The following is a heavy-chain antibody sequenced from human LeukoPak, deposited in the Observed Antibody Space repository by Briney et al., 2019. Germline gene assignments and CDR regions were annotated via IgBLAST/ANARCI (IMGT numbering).Heavy chain of an antibody. CDR3: ARGGVGANTGYYYYGMDV. Sequence: ASVKVSCKASGYTFTSYGISWVRQAPGQGLEWMGWISAYNGNTNYAQKLQGRVTMTTDTSTSTAYMELRSLRSDDTAVYYCARGGVGANTGYYYYGMDVWGRGTTVTVSS. CDR1: GYTFTSYG. V-gene: IGHV1-18*01. D-gene: IGHD1-26*01. CDR2: ISAYNGNT. J-gene: IGHJ6*02.